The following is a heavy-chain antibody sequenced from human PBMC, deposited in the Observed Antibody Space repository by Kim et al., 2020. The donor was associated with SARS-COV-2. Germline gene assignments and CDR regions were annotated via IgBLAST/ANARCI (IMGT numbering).Heavy chain of an antibody. CDR1: GGSISSRSYY. D-gene: IGHD3-10*01. V-gene: IGHV4-39*07. CDR2: IHYSGST. Sequence: SETLSLTCTVSGGSISSRSYYWGWIRPPPGKGLDWIGSIHYSGSTYYNSSPKSLVTISLDTSKNQFSLNLTSVTAADTAVYYCARCDYYGSGNKMDVWGKGTTVTVSS. CDR3: ARCDYYGSGNKMDV. J-gene: IGHJ6*03.